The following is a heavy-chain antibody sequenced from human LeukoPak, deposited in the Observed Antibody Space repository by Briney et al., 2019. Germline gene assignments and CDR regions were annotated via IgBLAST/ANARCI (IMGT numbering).Heavy chain of an antibody. D-gene: IGHD7-27*01. Sequence: GGSLRLSCAASGFIFSHYGMNWVRQAPGKGLEWVSGITSRSTTYYADSVEGRFTISRDNSKNMVWLQINSPTAEDTATYYCAKDGNWARFEDWGQGTLVTVSS. J-gene: IGHJ4*02. CDR3: AKDGNWARFED. V-gene: IGHV3-23*01. CDR2: ITSRSTT. CDR1: GFIFSHYG.